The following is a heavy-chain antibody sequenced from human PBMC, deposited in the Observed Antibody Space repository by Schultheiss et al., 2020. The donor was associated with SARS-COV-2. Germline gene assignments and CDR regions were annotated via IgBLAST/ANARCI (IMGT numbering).Heavy chain of an antibody. Sequence: GGSLRLSCAASGFTFSSYAMSWVRQAPGKGLEWVSAISGSGGSTYYADSVKGRFTISRDNSKNTLYLQMNSLRAEDTAVYYCAKWNAAYYYDSSGYLDYWGQGTLVTVSS. J-gene: IGHJ4*02. D-gene: IGHD3-22*01. CDR2: ISGSGGST. V-gene: IGHV3-23*01. CDR1: GFTFSSYA. CDR3: AKWNAAYYYDSSGYLDY.